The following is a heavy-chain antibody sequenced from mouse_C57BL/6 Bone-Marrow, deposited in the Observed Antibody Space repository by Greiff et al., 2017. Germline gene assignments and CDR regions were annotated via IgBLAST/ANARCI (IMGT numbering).Heavy chain of an antibody. D-gene: IGHD1-1*01. V-gene: IGHV1-50*01. CDR3: ARECYGSFDY. CDR1: GYTFTSYW. Sequence: QVQLQQPGAELVKPGASVKLSCKASGYTFTSYWMQWVKQRPGQGLEWIGEIDPSDSYTNYNQTFKGKATLTVDTSSSTAYMQLSSLTSEDSAVYYCARECYGSFDYWGQGTTLTVSS. CDR2: IDPSDSYT. J-gene: IGHJ2*01.